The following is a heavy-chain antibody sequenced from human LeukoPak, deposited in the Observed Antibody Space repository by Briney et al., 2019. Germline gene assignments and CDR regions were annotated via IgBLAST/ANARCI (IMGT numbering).Heavy chain of an antibody. Sequence: PGGSLRLSCEASGFTFSDPYMSWVRQAPGKGLEWVSTISGSGNKTYYADSVKGRFTISRDNSKTTVYLQMNSLRAEDTAVYYCAKDYEATVTTGSSPSDYWGQGTLVTVSS. CDR2: ISGSGNKT. D-gene: IGHD4-17*01. CDR3: AKDYEATVTTGSSPSDY. CDR1: GFTFSDPY. V-gene: IGHV3-23*01. J-gene: IGHJ4*02.